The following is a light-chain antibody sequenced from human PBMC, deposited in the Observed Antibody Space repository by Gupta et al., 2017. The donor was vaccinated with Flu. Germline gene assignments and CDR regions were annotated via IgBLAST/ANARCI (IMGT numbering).Light chain of an antibody. Sequence: QSALTQPASVSGSPGQSITISCTGTSSDVGGYNYVSWYQQHPGKAHKLMIYEVSNRPSGISHRFSGSKSGNTASLTISGHQAEDEADYYCCSYTSSSTLVFGGGTKLTVL. V-gene: IGLV2-14*01. CDR1: SSDVGGYNY. CDR3: CSYTSSSTLV. CDR2: EVS. J-gene: IGLJ3*02.